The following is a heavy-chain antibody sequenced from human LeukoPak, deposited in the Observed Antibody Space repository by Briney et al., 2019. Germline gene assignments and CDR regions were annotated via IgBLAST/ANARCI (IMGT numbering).Heavy chain of an antibody. D-gene: IGHD6-13*01. CDR1: GGSISSYY. Sequence: SETLPLTCTVSGGSISSYYWSWIRQPPGKGLEWIGYIYYSGSTNYNPSLKSRVTISVDTSKNQFSLKLSSVTAADTAVYYCARGAAAGPYYYYGMDVWGQGTTVTVSS. J-gene: IGHJ6*02. V-gene: IGHV4-59*12. CDR2: IYYSGST. CDR3: ARGAAAGPYYYYGMDV.